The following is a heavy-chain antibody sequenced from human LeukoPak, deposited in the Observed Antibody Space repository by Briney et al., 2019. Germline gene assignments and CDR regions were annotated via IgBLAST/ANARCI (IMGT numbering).Heavy chain of an antibody. Sequence: PGGSLRLSCAASGFTFSSYIMNWVRQAPGKGLEWVSSISSSSSYIYYADSVKGRFTISRDNAKNSLYLQMNSLRAEDTAVYYCARGLAITMVRGVITKPHFDYWGQGTLVTVSS. J-gene: IGHJ4*02. CDR2: ISSSSSYI. D-gene: IGHD3-10*01. V-gene: IGHV3-21*01. CDR1: GFTFSSYI. CDR3: ARGLAITMVRGVITKPHFDY.